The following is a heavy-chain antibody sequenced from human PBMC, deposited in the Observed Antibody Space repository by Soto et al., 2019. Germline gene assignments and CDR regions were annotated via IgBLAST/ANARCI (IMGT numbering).Heavy chain of an antibody. V-gene: IGHV3-30*18. J-gene: IGHJ5*01. D-gene: IGHD3-22*01. CDR1: GFTFSNYG. CDR3: GKDGKVKDSFTWGLDS. CDR2: ISYDGSLR. Sequence: QVQLVESGGGVVQPGRSLRLSCVASGFTFSNYGIQWFRQAPGKGLEWVAVISYDGSLRFYADSVKGRFTISRDPSKDTVYLQMNTLKIEDTALYYCGKDGKVKDSFTWGLDSWGQGTQVTVSS.